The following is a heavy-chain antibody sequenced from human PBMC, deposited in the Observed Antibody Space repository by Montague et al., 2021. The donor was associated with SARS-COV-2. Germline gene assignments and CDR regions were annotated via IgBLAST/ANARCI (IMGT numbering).Heavy chain of an antibody. CDR2: VYYSGST. J-gene: IGHJ5*02. CDR3: VRASGHSCFYH. CDR1: GGTVITDTHY. Sequence: SETLSLTCTVSGGTVITDTHYWSWVRHPPGKGLEWLGCVYYSGSTYYNPSLKSRVAVSLDTSRTQCSLRLNSLTAADAAVYYCVRASGHSCFYHWGRGTLVAVSS. V-gene: IGHV4-39*07. D-gene: IGHD1-14*01.